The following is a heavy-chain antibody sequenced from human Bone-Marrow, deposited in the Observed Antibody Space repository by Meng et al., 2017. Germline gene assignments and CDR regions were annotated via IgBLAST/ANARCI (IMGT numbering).Heavy chain of an antibody. V-gene: IGHV4-39*07. D-gene: IGHD6-13*01. J-gene: IGHJ4*01. CDR3: ATLGGLSSSWYIDY. CDR2: IYYSGST. Sequence: SETLSLTCTVSGGSISSSSYYWGWIRQPPGKGLEWIGSIYYSGSTYYNPSLKSRVTISVDTSKNQFSLKLSSVTAADTAVYYCATLGGLSSSWYIDYWGQGTLVTVSS. CDR1: GGSISSSSYY.